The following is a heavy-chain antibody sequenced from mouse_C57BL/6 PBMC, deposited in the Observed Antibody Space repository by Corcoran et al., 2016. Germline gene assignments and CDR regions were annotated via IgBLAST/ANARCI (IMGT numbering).Heavy chain of an antibody. CDR3: ARGLPYEGFAY. CDR1: GYTFTTYG. J-gene: IGHJ3*01. V-gene: IGHV9-3*01. Sequence: QIQLVQSGPELKKPGETVKISCKASGYTFTTYGMSWVKQAPGKGLKWMGWINTYSGVPTYADDFKGRFAFSLETSASTAYLQINNLKNEDTATYFCARGLPYEGFAYLGQGTLVTVSA. CDR2: INTYSGVP. D-gene: IGHD2-2*01.